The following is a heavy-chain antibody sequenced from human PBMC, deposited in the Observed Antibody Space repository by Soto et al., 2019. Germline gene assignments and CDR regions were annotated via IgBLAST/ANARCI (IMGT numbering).Heavy chain of an antibody. D-gene: IGHD2-15*01. V-gene: IGHV1-58*01. Sequence: SVKVSCKTSGFTFRSSAVQWVRQARGQRLEWIGWLVVGTGNTNYAQKFQQRVTISSDRSTNTVSMELSSLTSEDTAAYYCATGAYCSGGSCSDYYYYYYGMDLWGQGTTVT. CDR2: LVVGTGNT. J-gene: IGHJ6*02. CDR3: ATGAYCSGGSCSDYYYYYYGMDL. CDR1: GFTFRSSA.